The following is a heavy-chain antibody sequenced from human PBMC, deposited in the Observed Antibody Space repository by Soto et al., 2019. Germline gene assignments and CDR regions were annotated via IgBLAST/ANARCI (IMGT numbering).Heavy chain of an antibody. CDR2: VYYRGRS. V-gene: IGHV4-39*01. Sequence: SETLSLTCTVSGGSVTNSSYYWGWIRQSPGKGLEWIGSVYYRGRSYSKSSVKSRVTISVDTSKNRFSLSLNSVTASDTAVYFCVSQRTTVPTQAHFDYWGPGALVIVSS. J-gene: IGHJ4*02. CDR3: VSQRTTVPTQAHFDY. CDR1: GGSVTNSSYY. D-gene: IGHD4-17*01.